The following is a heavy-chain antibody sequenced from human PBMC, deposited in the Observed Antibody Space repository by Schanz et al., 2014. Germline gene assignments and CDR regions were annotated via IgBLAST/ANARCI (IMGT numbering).Heavy chain of an antibody. V-gene: IGHV3-21*01. D-gene: IGHD3-9*01. J-gene: IGHJ4*02. CDR2: ISSSGSYI. CDR3: ARDSRPNYDFLTAYYSIDY. Sequence: EVQLLESGGGLVQPGGSLRLSCGGSEFTFSSYKMNWVRQAPGKGLEWVSSISSSGSYIHYADSVKGRFTISRDNAKNTLYLQMNSLRAEDTAVYYCARDSRPNYDFLTAYYSIDYWGQGTLVTVSS. CDR1: EFTFSSYK.